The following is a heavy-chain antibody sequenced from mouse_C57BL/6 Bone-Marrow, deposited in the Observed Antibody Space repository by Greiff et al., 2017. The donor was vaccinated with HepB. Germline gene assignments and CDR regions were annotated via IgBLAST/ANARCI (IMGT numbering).Heavy chain of an antibody. J-gene: IGHJ2*01. V-gene: IGHV10-1*01. CDR1: GFSFNTYA. CDR2: ISSKSNNYAT. D-gene: IGHD1-1*01. CDR3: GRQGSSYDYFDY. Sequence: EVQGVESGGGLVQPKGSLKLSCAASGFSFNTYAMNWVRQAPGKGLEWVARISSKSNNYATYYADSVKDRFTISRNDSESMLYLQMNNLKTEDTAMYYCGRQGSSYDYFDYWGQGTTLTVSS.